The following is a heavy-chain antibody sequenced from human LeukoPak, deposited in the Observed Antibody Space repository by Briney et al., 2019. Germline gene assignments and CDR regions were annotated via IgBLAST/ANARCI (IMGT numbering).Heavy chain of an antibody. J-gene: IGHJ4*02. Sequence: PGGSLRLSCAASGFTFSSYSMNWVRQAPGKGLEWVSSISSSSSYIYYADSMKGRFTISRDNAKKSLYLQMNSLRAEDTAVYYCARGRGWYMGMPFDYWGQGTLVTVSS. CDR3: ARGRGWYMGMPFDY. CDR2: ISSSSSYI. V-gene: IGHV3-21*01. CDR1: GFTFSSYS. D-gene: IGHD6-19*01.